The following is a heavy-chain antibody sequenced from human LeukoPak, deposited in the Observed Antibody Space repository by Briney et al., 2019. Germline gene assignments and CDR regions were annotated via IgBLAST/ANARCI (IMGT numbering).Heavy chain of an antibody. CDR2: ISWNSGSI. CDR1: GFTFDDYA. D-gene: IGHD3-22*01. V-gene: IGHV3-9*01. Sequence: SLRLSCAASGFTFDDYAMHWVRQAPGKGLEWVSGISWNSGSIGYADSVKGRFTISRDNAKNSLYLQMNSLRAEDTPFYYCAKMPTPINYDSRGSGDYFDSWGQGTLVTVSS. J-gene: IGHJ4*02. CDR3: AKMPTPINYDSRGSGDYFDS.